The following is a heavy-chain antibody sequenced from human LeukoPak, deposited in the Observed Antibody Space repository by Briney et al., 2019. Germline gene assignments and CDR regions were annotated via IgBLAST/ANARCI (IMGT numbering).Heavy chain of an antibody. Sequence: SVKVSCKASGGTFSSYAISWVRQAPGQGLEWMGGIIPIFGTANYAQKFQGRVTITTDESTSTAYMELSSLRSEDTAVYYCARGLINGHDFDYWGQGTLVTVSS. D-gene: IGHD5-12*01. CDR2: IIPIFGTA. J-gene: IGHJ4*02. CDR3: ARGLINGHDFDY. V-gene: IGHV1-69*05. CDR1: GGTFSSYA.